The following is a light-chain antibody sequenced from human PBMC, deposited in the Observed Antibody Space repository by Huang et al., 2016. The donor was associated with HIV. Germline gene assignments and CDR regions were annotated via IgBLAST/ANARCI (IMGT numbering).Light chain of an antibody. Sequence: EIVLTQSPAILSLSPGERATLSCRASQSVNSYLAWYQQLPGQAPRLPIHDTSNRATGIPARFSGSRSGTDFTLTISSLEPEDFAVYYCQQRSDWPPFTFGPGTKVDIK. CDR3: QQRSDWPPFT. CDR1: QSVNSY. CDR2: DTS. V-gene: IGKV3-11*01. J-gene: IGKJ3*01.